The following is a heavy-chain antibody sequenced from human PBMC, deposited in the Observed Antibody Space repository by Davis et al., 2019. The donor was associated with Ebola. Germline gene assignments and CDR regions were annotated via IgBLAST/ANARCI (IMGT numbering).Heavy chain of an antibody. CDR2: FDPKYGEK. J-gene: IGHJ4*02. CDR1: GYSLTDLS. Sequence: AASVKVSCKVSGYSLTDLSMHWVRQAPGKGLEWMGSFDPKYGEKIYAQKFQVRVSMTEDTSSHTAYMELSSLKSDDTAIYYCAVGGQDGGFDYWGQGTLVTVSS. V-gene: IGHV1-24*01. CDR3: AVGGQDGGFDY. D-gene: IGHD3-16*01.